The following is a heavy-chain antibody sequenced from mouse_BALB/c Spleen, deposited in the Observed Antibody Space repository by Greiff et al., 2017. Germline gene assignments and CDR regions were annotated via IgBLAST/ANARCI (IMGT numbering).Heavy chain of an antibody. CDR3: ARRAVGNYVLGY. CDR2: ISYSGST. J-gene: IGHJ2*01. CDR1: GDTFTSGY. D-gene: IGHD3-3*01. Sequence: EVKVEESGPSLVKPSQSLSLTCSVTGDTFTSGYWTWVRKFPGNKLEYMGYISYSGSTYYNPSLKSRISITRDTSTNQYYLQLNPVTTEDTATYCCARRAVGNYVLGYWGQGTTLTVSS. V-gene: IGHV3-8*02.